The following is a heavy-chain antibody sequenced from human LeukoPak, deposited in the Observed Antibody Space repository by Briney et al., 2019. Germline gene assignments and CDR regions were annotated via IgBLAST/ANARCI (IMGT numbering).Heavy chain of an antibody. J-gene: IGHJ6*04. CDR3: ARESVVRGVIRHYYCGMDV. CDR1: GYTFTGYY. Sequence: ASVKVSCKASGYTFTGYYMHWVRQAPGQGLEWMGWINPNSGGTNYAQKFQGWVTMTRDTSISTAYTELSRLRSDDTAVYYCARESVVRGVIRHYYCGMDVWGKGTTVTVSS. V-gene: IGHV1-2*04. D-gene: IGHD3-10*01. CDR2: INPNSGGT.